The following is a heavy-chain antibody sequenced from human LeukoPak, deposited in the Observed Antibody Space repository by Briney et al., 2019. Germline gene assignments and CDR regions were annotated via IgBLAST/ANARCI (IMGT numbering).Heavy chain of an antibody. D-gene: IGHD5-12*01. V-gene: IGHV3-53*01. J-gene: IGHJ6*03. CDR1: GFTVSSNY. CDR3: ARVLSSYSGYDSPYYYYYYMDV. CDR2: IYSGGST. Sequence: GGSLRLSCAASGFTVSSNYMSWVRQAPGKGLEWVSVIYSGGSTYYADSVKGRFTISRDNFKNTLYLQMNSLRAEDTAVYYCARVLSSYSGYDSPYYYYYYMDVWGKGTTVTVSS.